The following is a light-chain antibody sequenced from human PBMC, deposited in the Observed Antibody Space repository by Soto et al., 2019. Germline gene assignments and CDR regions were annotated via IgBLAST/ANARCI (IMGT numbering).Light chain of an antibody. Sequence: QSALTQPASVSGSPGQSITISCTGLSSDVGSYNVVSWYQQHPGKAPKLLIYEVSGRPSGVSTRFSGSKSGNTASLTISGLQAEDEAEYYCSSYASSSEVFGTGTKLTVL. CDR2: EVS. J-gene: IGLJ1*01. CDR3: SSYASSSEV. CDR1: SSDVGSYNV. V-gene: IGLV2-23*02.